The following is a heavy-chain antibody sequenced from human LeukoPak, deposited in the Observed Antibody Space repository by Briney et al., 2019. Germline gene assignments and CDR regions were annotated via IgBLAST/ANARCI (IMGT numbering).Heavy chain of an antibody. V-gene: IGHV3-30*04. CDR2: ISYDGSNK. CDR1: GFTFSSYA. CDR3: ARNGGVRGWRAFDI. D-gene: IGHD3-10*01. Sequence: GGSLRLSCAASGFTFSSYAMHWVRQAPGKGLEWVAVISYDGSNKYYADSVKGRFTISRDNSKSTLYLQMNSLRAEDTAVYYCARNGGVRGWRAFDIWGQGTMVTVSS. J-gene: IGHJ3*02.